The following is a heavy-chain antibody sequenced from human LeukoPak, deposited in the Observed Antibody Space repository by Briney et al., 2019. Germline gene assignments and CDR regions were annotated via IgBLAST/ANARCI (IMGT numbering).Heavy chain of an antibody. Sequence: GGSLRLSCAAPGFTFSTYAMGWVRQAPGKGLEWVSSIKGGGGDPFYADSVKGRFTISRDNSKNTLFLQLDSLRAEDSAVYHCAKGGHDFNPFYWWGQGTLVTVSS. CDR3: AKGGHDFNPFYW. V-gene: IGHV3-23*01. D-gene: IGHD2-21*02. J-gene: IGHJ4*02. CDR2: IKGGGGDP. CDR1: GFTFSTYA.